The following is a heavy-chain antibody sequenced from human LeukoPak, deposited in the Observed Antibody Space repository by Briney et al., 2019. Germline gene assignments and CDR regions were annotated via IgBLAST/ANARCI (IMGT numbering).Heavy chain of an antibody. Sequence: SETLSLTCTVSGGSISSYYWSWIRQPPGKGLEWIGYIYYSGSTDYNPSLKSRVTISVDTSKNQFSLKLSSVTAADTAVYYCARHIFGHLFDYWGQGTLVLVSS. CDR3: ARHIFGHLFDY. D-gene: IGHD3-3*02. J-gene: IGHJ4*02. V-gene: IGHV4-59*01. CDR2: IYYSGST. CDR1: GGSISSYY.